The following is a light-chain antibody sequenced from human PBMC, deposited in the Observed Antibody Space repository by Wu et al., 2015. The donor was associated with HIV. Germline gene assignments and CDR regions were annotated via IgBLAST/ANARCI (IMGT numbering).Light chain of an antibody. V-gene: IGKV3-11*01. CDR1: QSVASF. CDR3: QQRRYWPLYT. J-gene: IGKJ2*01. CDR2: DAS. Sequence: EIVLTQFPATLSLSPGERATLSCRASQSVASFLAWYQQKPSQAPRLLIYDASNRATGIPARFSGSGSGTDFTLTISSLEPEDFAVYYCQQRRYWPLYTFGQGTKLGIK.